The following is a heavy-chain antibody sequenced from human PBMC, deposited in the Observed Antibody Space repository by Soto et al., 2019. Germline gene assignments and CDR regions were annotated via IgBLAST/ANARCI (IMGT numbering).Heavy chain of an antibody. CDR2: VSYSGTT. CDR3: ARGATVTHSDY. V-gene: IGHV4-61*01. CDR1: VVSFNSGSFY. Sequence: SETLSLTCTVSVVSFNSGSFYWTWIRQPPGKGLEWIGFVSYSGTTKYNASLKSRVTISVDTSRSQISLKVSSVTAADTAVYYCARGATVTHSDYWGQGTLVTVS. J-gene: IGHJ4*02. D-gene: IGHD4-17*01.